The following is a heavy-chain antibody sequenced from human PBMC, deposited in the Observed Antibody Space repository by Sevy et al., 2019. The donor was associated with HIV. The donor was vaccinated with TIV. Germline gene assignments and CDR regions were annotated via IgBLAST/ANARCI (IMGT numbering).Heavy chain of an antibody. CDR3: VRAIQLAASY. CDR1: AINIRDYW. V-gene: IGHV3-7*02. J-gene: IGHJ4*02. CDR2: INPDGSKI. Sequence: GGSLRLSCEASAINIRDYWMNWVRQAPGKGLGWVANINPDGSKIYYADSVKGRFTNSRDSAKNSVFLQMTSLRAEDTAVYYCVRAIQLAASYWGQGMLVTVSS. D-gene: IGHD2-15*01.